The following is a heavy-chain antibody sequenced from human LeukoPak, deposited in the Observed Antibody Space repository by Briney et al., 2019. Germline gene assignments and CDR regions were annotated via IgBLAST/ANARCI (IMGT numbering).Heavy chain of an antibody. Sequence: PSETLSLTCTVSGGSISTYYWSWIRQPPGKGLEWIGYIYYSGSTNYNPSLKSRVTISVDTYKDQFSLKLSSVTAADTAVYYCARGDRGDPSRFEYWGQGTLVTVSS. V-gene: IGHV4-59*01. D-gene: IGHD4-17*01. CDR1: GGSISTYY. J-gene: IGHJ4*02. CDR3: ARGDRGDPSRFEY. CDR2: IYYSGST.